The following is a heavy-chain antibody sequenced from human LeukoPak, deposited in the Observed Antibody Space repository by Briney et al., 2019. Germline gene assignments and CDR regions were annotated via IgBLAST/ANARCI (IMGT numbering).Heavy chain of an antibody. J-gene: IGHJ6*03. CDR3: ARHFLGWPKRVPRYMDV. V-gene: IGHV4-39*01. D-gene: IGHD2-15*01. CDR2: IYYSGST. Sequence: PSETLSLTCTVSGGSISSSSYYWGWIRQPPGKGLEWIGSIYYSGSTYYNPSLKSRVTISVDTSKNQFSLKLSSVTAADTAVYYCARHFLGWPKRVPRYMDVWGKGTTVTISS. CDR1: GGSISSSSYY.